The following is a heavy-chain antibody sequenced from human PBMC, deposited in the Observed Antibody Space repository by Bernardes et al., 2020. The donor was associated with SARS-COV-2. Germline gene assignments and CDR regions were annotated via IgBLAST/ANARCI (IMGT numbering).Heavy chain of an antibody. J-gene: IGHJ4*02. D-gene: IGHD3-3*01. V-gene: IGHV3-7*03. CDR3: ARRIWGGCTRDY. CDR2: IKEDDTER. CDR1: GFTFADYW. Sequence: GGSLRLSRAASGFTFADYWMTWVRQAPGKGLEWVANIKEDDTERYYGDSVAGRFTVSRDNAKNSLFLQMDSVRVDDTAVYYCARRIWGGCTRDYWGQGTLVTVSS.